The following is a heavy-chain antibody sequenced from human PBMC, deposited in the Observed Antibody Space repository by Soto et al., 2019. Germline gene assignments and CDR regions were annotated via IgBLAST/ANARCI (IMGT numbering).Heavy chain of an antibody. CDR2: INAGNGNT. J-gene: IGHJ6*02. V-gene: IGHV1-3*01. D-gene: IGHD2-15*01. Sequence: QVKLVQSGAEVKKPGASVKVSCKASGYTFTSYAMHWVRQAPGQRLEWMGWINAGNGNTKYSQKFQGRVTITRDTSASTAYMELSSLRSEDTAVYYCARGYCSGGSCYYPDPYYYGMDVWGQGTTVTVSS. CDR3: ARGYCSGGSCYYPDPYYYGMDV. CDR1: GYTFTSYA.